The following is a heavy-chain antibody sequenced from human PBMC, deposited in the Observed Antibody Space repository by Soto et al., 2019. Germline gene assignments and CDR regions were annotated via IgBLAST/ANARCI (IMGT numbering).Heavy chain of an antibody. D-gene: IGHD2-21*02. V-gene: IGHV1-18*01. CDR1: GYTFSSYG. J-gene: IGHJ6*02. CDR3: AREGDVPYYYYGMDI. CDR2: ISGYNGKT. Sequence: QGQLVQSGGEVKKPGASVKVSCKASGYTFSSYGISWVRQAPGQGLEWMGWISGYNGKTNDAQKVQDRVTMTTDTSTSTVYMELRRLRSDDTAVYYCAREGDVPYYYYGMDIWGQGTTVTVSS.